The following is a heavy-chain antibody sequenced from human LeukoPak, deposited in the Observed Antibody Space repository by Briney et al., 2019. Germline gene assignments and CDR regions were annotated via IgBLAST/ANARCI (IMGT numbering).Heavy chain of an antibody. Sequence: AGGSLRLSCVTSGFTFSKSAMHWVRQSPGKGLEWVAYIAHHGNNYYYLDSVKGRFTISRDNSKNTLFLQMNSLRAEDTALYYCARDSVYAFHIWGHGTLVTVSS. V-gene: IGHV3-30*02. CDR3: ARDSVYAFHI. J-gene: IGHJ4*03. D-gene: IGHD3-16*01. CDR2: IAHHGNNY. CDR1: GFTFSKSA.